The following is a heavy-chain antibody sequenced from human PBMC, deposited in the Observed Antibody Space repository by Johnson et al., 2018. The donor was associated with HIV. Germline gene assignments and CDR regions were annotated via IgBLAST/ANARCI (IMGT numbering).Heavy chain of an antibody. V-gene: IGHV3-11*04. CDR2: ISSCGRNI. CDR1: GFNFSDHY. D-gene: IGHD2-8*01. CDR3: AVLSSGCADAFDV. Sequence: VQLVESGGGLVKPGGSLRLSCAASGFNFSDHYMTWIRQAPGKGLEWVSYISSCGRNISYADPVKGRFTISRDHAKHSLYLQMNSLRAEDGAVYYCAVLSSGCADAFDVWGQGTMVTVS. J-gene: IGHJ3*01.